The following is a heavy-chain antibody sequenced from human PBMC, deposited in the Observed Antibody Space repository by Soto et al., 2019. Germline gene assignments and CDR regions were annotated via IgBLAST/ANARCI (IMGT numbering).Heavy chain of an antibody. CDR3: ARDKITGLFDY. CDR2: ISYSGST. J-gene: IGHJ4*02. Sequence: SETLSLTCTVSGPSISTYYWSWIRQPPGKGLEWIGYISYSGSTNYNPSLKSRVTISVDTSKNQFSLKLTSVTAADTAVYYCARDKITGLFDYWGQGTLVTVSS. V-gene: IGHV4-59*12. D-gene: IGHD2-8*02. CDR1: GPSISTYY.